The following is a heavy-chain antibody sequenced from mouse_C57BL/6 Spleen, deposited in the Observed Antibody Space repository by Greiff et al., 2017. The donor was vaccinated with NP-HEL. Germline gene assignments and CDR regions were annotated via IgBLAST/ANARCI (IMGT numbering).Heavy chain of an antibody. CDR2: ISSGGSYT. V-gene: IGHV5-6*01. D-gene: IGHD2-4*01. CDR3: ARHGGITGDYFDY. Sequence: EVQVVESGGDLVKPGGSLKLSCAASGFTFSSYGMSWVRQTPDKRLEWVATISSGGSYTYYPDSVKGRFTISRDNAKNTLYLQMSSLKSEDTAMYYCARHGGITGDYFDYWGQGTTLTVSS. CDR1: GFTFSSYG. J-gene: IGHJ2*01.